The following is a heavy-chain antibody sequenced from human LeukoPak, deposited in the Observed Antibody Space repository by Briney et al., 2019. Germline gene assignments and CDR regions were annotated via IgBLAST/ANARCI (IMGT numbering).Heavy chain of an antibody. V-gene: IGHV3-21*01. CDR1: GFTFSSYS. D-gene: IGHD2-2*01. CDR3: ARGVVVPAAIPETWFDP. J-gene: IGHJ5*02. Sequence: GGSLRLSCAASGFTFSSYSMNWVRQAPGKGLEWVSSISSSSSYIYYADSVKGRFTISRDNAKNSLYLQMNSLRAEDTAVYYCARGVVVPAAIPETWFDPWGQGTLVTVSS. CDR2: ISSSSSYI.